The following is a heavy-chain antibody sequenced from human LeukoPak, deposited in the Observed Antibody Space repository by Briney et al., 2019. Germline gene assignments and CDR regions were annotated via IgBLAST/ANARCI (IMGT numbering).Heavy chain of an antibody. CDR1: GFTFSTYW. Sequence: GGSLRLSCAASGFTFSTYWMMWARQAAGKGLEWVANINEDGSEKYYADSVEGRFTISRDNAKNSLDLQMSSLNAEDTAVYYCARSKIDYWGQGTLVTVSS. CDR3: ARSKIDY. J-gene: IGHJ4*02. CDR2: INEDGSEK. V-gene: IGHV3-7*01. D-gene: IGHD4-11*01.